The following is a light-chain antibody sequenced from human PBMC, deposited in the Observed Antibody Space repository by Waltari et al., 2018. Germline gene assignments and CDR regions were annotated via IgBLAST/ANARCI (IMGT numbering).Light chain of an antibody. CDR2: RNN. V-gene: IGLV1-47*01. CDR1: TSNLGSTS. Sequence: QSVLTQPPSASGPPGQRVTIFCSGSTSNLGSTSVYWYQHPPGTAPKVRSYRNNQRPSGVTDRFSGSKSDTSASLAISGLRSEDDAHYYCAVWDDSLSGWVFGGGTKVTVL. J-gene: IGLJ3*02. CDR3: AVWDDSLSGWV.